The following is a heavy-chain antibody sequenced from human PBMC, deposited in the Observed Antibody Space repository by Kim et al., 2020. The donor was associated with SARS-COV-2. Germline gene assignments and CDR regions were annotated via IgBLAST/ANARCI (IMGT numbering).Heavy chain of an antibody. D-gene: IGHD1-26*01. CDR1: GGTFSSYA. CDR2: IIPIFGTA. V-gene: IGHV1-69*13. J-gene: IGHJ3*02. CDR3: AREDSGSYFPYAFDI. Sequence: SVKVSCKASGGTFSSYAISWVRQAPGQGLEWMGGIIPIFGTANYAQKFQGRITITADESTSTAYMELSSLRSEDTAVYYCAREDSGSYFPYAFDIWGQGTMVTVSS.